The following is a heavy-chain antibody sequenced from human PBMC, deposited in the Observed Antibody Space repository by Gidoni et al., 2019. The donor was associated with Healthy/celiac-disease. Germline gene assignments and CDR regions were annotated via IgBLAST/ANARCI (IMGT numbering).Heavy chain of an antibody. CDR1: GFTFSRYA. V-gene: IGHV3-30*01. CDR3: AMIFVLRFLEWSPDY. D-gene: IGHD3-3*01. CDR2: ISDDGSNK. J-gene: IGHJ4*02. Sequence: QVQLVESGGGVVQPGRSLRLSCAASGFTFSRYALHRVRQAPGKGLEWVAVISDDGSNKYCADSVKGRFNISRDNYKNTLYLQMNRLRAEDTAVYYCAMIFVLRFLEWSPDYWGQGTLVTVSS.